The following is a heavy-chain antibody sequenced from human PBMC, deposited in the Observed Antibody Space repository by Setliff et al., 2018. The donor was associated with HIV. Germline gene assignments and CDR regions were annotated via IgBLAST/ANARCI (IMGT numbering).Heavy chain of an antibody. Sequence: LSLTCLVSGVSTSGANHYWTLVRQSPEKGLEWIGFVYYNGNSYYNPSLNSRVSISLDTSQNQFSLHLLSVTDADTAIYYCATGYYYGSGKYSAFDFWGLGTLVTVSS. D-gene: IGHD3-10*01. CDR1: GVSTSGANHY. J-gene: IGHJ4*02. V-gene: IGHV4-31*03. CDR3: ATGYYYGSGKYSAFDF. CDR2: VYYNGNS.